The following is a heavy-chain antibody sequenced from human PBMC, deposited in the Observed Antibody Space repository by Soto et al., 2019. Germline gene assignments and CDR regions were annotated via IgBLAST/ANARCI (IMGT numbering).Heavy chain of an antibody. D-gene: IGHD2-21*01. CDR1: GFDFGSFG. CDR3: SVDHPHMAIGWPA. CDR2: IVVGTGST. J-gene: IGHJ5*01. Sequence: SVNVSCKASGFDFGSFGIQFLRQTRGQGLELIGWIVVGTGSTNYARNFQGRVAISRXXXXTXAXMDLYNLKSDDTAVYFCSVDHPHMAIGWPAWG. V-gene: IGHV1-58*02.